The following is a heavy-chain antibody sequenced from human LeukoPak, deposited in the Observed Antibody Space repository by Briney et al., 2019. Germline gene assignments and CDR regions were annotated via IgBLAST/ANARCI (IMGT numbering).Heavy chain of an antibody. CDR2: IKQDGSEK. CDR3: ATLGAYDRFDS. J-gene: IGHJ4*02. V-gene: IGHV3-7*05. D-gene: IGHD5-12*01. Sequence: GGSLRLSCAASGFTFGNYWMSWVRQAPGKGLEWVANIKQDGSEKLYVDSLKGRFTISRDNAKNSLYLQMNSLRAEDTAVYYCATLGAYDRFDSWGQGTLVTVSS. CDR1: GFTFGNYW.